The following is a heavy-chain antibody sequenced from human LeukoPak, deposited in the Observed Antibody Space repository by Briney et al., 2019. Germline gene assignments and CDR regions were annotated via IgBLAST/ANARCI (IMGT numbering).Heavy chain of an antibody. CDR1: GASINTYY. J-gene: IGHJ5*02. Sequence: SETLSLTCTVSGASINTYYWSWIRQPPGRGLEWIGYIYYSGSTNYNPSLKSRVTVSLDTSKKQFSLNLSSVTAADTAVYYCARHYSLMRGRLSEYWLDPWGRGTLVTVSS. V-gene: IGHV4-59*08. D-gene: IGHD2-8*01. CDR3: ARHYSLMRGRLSEYWLDP. CDR2: IYYSGST.